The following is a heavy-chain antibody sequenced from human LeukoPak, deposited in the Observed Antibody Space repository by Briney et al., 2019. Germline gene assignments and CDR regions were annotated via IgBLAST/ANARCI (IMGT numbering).Heavy chain of an antibody. CDR1: GYSISSGYF. V-gene: IGHV4-38-2*02. Sequence: SETLSLTCTVSGYSISSGYFWVWIRQPPGKGLEWIGSIYHSGSPYYSPSLKSRVTISVDTSKNQFSLKVTSVTAVDTAVYYCATDRSVTMVVDYWGQGTLVTVSS. J-gene: IGHJ4*02. CDR2: IYHSGSP. D-gene: IGHD3-10*01. CDR3: ATDRSVTMVVDY.